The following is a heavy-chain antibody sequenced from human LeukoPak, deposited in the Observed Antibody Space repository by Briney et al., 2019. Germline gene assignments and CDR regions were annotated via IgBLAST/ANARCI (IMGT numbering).Heavy chain of an antibody. D-gene: IGHD3-3*01. V-gene: IGHV3-66*02. Sequence: GGSLRLSCAASGFTVSSNYMSWVRQAPGKGLEWVSVIYSGGSTYYADSVKGRFTISRDNSKNTLYLQMNSLRAEDTAVYYCARLEWLSVPPDYWGQGTLVTVSS. CDR1: GFTVSSNY. CDR3: ARLEWLSVPPDY. CDR2: IYSGGST. J-gene: IGHJ4*02.